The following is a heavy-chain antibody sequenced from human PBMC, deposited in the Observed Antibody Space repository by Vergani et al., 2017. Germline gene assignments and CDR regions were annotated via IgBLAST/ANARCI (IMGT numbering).Heavy chain of an antibody. Sequence: QVQLQESGPGLVKPSQTLSLTCTVSGGSINSHNYYWSWIRQPAGKGLEWIGRIHNSGSTNYNPSLKSRVTMSEDKSKNQFSLNLTSVTAADTAVYFCAGGSCLGGSCYEPLFDYWGQGILVTVSS. CDR1: GGSINSHNYY. V-gene: IGHV4-61*02. CDR3: AGGSCLGGSCYEPLFDY. J-gene: IGHJ4*02. CDR2: IHNSGST. D-gene: IGHD2-15*01.